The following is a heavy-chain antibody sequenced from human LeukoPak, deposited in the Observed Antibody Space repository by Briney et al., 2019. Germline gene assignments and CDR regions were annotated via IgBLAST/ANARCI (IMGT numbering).Heavy chain of an antibody. CDR3: AKEPQNLIVVVPGNWFDH. CDR2: VSGSGGST. Sequence: GGSLRLSCAASGFTFSSYAMSWVRQAPGKGLEWVAAVSGSGGSTYYADSVKGRFTISIDNAKNTLYLQMNSLRAEETAEYYCAKEPQNLIVVVPGNWFDHWGQGTLVTVSS. CDR1: GFTFSSYA. D-gene: IGHD2-2*01. J-gene: IGHJ5*02. V-gene: IGHV3-23*01.